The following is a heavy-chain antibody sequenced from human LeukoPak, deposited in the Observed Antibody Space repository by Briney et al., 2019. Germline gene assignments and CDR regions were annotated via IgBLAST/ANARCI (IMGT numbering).Heavy chain of an antibody. J-gene: IGHJ4*02. CDR2: INPNNGGT. D-gene: IGHD2-2*02. CDR1: GYTFTGYY. Sequence: ASVKVSCKASGYTFTGYYMHWVRQAPGQGLEWMGWINPNNGGTNYAQKFQGRVTMTRDTSISTAYTELSRLRSDDTAVYYCARVPIGYCSSTSCYTRRGFGPDYWGQGTLVTVSS. CDR3: ARVPIGYCSSTSCYTRRGFGPDY. V-gene: IGHV1-2*02.